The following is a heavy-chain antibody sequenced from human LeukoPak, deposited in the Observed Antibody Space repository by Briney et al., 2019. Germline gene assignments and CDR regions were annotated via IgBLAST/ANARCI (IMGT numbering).Heavy chain of an antibody. D-gene: IGHD2-15*01. CDR3: ARGLGYCSGGSCYSIRPGGY. V-gene: IGHV4-39*07. Sequence: GSLRLSCAASGFTFSSYGMHWFRQPPGKGLEWIGSIYYSGSTYYNPSLKSRVTISVDTSKNQFSLKLSSVTAADTAVYYCARGLGYCSGGSCYSIRPGGYWGQGTLVTVSS. CDR1: GFTFSSYG. J-gene: IGHJ4*02. CDR2: IYYSGST.